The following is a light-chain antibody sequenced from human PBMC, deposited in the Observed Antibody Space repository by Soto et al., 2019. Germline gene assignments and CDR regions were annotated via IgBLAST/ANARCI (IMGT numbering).Light chain of an antibody. CDR1: QSVSSSY. V-gene: IGKV3-20*01. CDR3: QQYGSSPWT. Sequence: EIVLTQSPGTLSLSPGERATLSCRASQSVSSSYLAWYQQKPGQAPRPLIYGASSRAIGIPDRFSGSGSGTDFTLTISRLEPEDFAVHYCQQYGSSPWTSGHGTKVDIK. CDR2: GAS. J-gene: IGKJ1*01.